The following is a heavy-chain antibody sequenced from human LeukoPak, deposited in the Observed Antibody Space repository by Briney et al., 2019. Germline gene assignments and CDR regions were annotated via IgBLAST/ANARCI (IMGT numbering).Heavy chain of an antibody. V-gene: IGHV1-69*06. CDR2: IIPIFGTA. J-gene: IGHJ4*02. D-gene: IGHD6-19*01. Sequence: SVKVSCKASGGTFSSYAISWVRQAPGQGLEWMGGIIPIFGTANYAQKFQGRVTITADKSTSTAYMELSSLRSEDTAVYYCASLYSSGWYYFDYWGQGALVTVSS. CDR3: ASLYSSGWYYFDY. CDR1: GGTFSSYA.